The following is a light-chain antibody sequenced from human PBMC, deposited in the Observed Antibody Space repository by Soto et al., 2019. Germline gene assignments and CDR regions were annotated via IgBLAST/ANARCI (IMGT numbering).Light chain of an antibody. J-gene: IGKJ3*01. CDR2: DTS. V-gene: IGKV3-11*01. Sequence: EIVLTQSPATLSLSPGERATLSCRASESLYTYLAWFQQKPGQAPRLLIYDTSIRATGVPARFSGSGAGTDYTLTISSLEPEDFAVYYCQEHGNWPRRTFGPGTKVEI. CDR1: ESLYTY. CDR3: QEHGNWPRRT.